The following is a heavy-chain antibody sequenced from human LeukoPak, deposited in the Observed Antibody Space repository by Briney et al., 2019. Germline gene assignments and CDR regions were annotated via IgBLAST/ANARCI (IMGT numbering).Heavy chain of an antibody. D-gene: IGHD3-22*01. V-gene: IGHV1-2*06. Sequence: GASVKVSCKASGYTFTGYYMHWVRQAPGQGLEWMGRINPNSGGTNYAQKFQGRVTMTRDTSISTAYMELSRLRSDDTAVYYCARDYYDSSGSLWYWGQGTLVTVSS. J-gene: IGHJ4*02. CDR3: ARDYYDSSGSLWY. CDR1: GYTFTGYY. CDR2: INPNSGGT.